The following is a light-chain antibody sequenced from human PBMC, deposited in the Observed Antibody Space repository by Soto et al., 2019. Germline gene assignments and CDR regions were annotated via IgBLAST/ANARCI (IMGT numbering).Light chain of an antibody. CDR3: QQYDKYPFT. J-gene: IGKJ4*01. CDR2: AAS. Sequence: DIQLTQSPSSLSASVGDRVTITCRASQDITNHYLAWFQQKPGKAPKSLIYAASSLQSGVPSRFSGSGSGTDFTLTINSLQPEDFTTYYCQQYDKYPFTFGGGTKVDIK. CDR1: QDITNHY. V-gene: IGKV1-16*01.